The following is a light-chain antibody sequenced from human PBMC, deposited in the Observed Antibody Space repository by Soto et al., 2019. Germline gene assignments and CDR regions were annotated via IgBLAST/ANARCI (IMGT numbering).Light chain of an antibody. V-gene: IGKV3-15*01. J-gene: IGKJ4*01. Sequence: EIVMTQSPATLSVSPGERATLSCRASHSVSSRLAWYQQKPGQAPRLLIYGASTMSTGLPARFSGSGSGTEFTLTISRLQSEDFPVYYCQHYTNWPLTFGGGTKVEIK. CDR3: QHYTNWPLT. CDR1: HSVSSR. CDR2: GAS.